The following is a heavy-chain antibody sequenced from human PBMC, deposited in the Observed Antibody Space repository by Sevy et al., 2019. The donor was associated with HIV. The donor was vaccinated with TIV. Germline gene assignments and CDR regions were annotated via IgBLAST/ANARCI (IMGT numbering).Heavy chain of an antibody. D-gene: IGHD3-10*01. CDR2: ISGSGGST. CDR1: GFTFSSYA. CDR3: AKARNGYYGSGSVGYYFDS. V-gene: IGHV3-23*01. Sequence: GGSLRLSCAASGFTFSSYAMSWVRQAPGKGLEWVSAISGSGGSTYYADSVKGRFTICRDNSENTLYEQMNSLRAEDTAVHYGAKARNGYYGSGSVGYYFDSWVQGSLVTVSS. J-gene: IGHJ4*02.